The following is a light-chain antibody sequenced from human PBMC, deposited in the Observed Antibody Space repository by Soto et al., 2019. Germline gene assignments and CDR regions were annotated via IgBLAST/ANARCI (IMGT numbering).Light chain of an antibody. CDR3: QQYSSSPWT. CDR1: QSVSSSY. J-gene: IGKJ1*01. Sequence: DIVLTQSPCTLSLSPGERATISCRASQSVSSSYLAWYQQKPGQAPRLLIYGASSSATGIPERFSGSGSGTDFTLTISSLEPEDFSVYYCQQYSSSPWTFGQGTKVEIK. CDR2: GAS. V-gene: IGKV3-20*01.